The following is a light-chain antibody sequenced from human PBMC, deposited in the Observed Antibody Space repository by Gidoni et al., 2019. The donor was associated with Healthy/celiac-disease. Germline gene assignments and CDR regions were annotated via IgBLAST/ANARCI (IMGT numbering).Light chain of an antibody. CDR3: QAWDSSTAWV. J-gene: IGLJ3*02. CDR2: QDS. Sequence: YELTQPPSVSVFPGQTASITCSGDKLGDKYACWYQQKPGQSPVLVIYQDSKRPSGIPERFSGSNSGNTATLTFSGTQAMDEADYYCQAWDSSTAWVFGGGTKLTVL. V-gene: IGLV3-1*01. CDR1: KLGDKY.